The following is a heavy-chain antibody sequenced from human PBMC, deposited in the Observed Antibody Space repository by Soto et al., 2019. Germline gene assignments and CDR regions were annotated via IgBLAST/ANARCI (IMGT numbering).Heavy chain of an antibody. CDR3: ARGKNRRFGELYPRITQSNYYYSYGMDV. CDR2: INHSGST. D-gene: IGHD3-10*01. CDR1: GGSFSGYY. Sequence: QVQLQQWGAGLLKPSETLSLTCAVYGGSFSGYYWSWIRQPPGKGLEWIGEINHSGSTNYNPSLKIRVTISVDSPKNQCSLKLSSVTAADTAVYYCARGKNRRFGELYPRITQSNYYYSYGMDVWGQGTTVTVSS. J-gene: IGHJ6*02. V-gene: IGHV4-34*01.